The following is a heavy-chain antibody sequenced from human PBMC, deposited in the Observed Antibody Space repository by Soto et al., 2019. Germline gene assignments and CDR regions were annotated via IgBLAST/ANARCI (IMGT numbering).Heavy chain of an antibody. J-gene: IGHJ4*02. CDR1: GFTFSSYS. CDR2: FRTGGDDGTT. Sequence: GGSLRLSCAASGFTFSSYSMSWVRQAPGKGLEWVSGFRTGGDDGTTYYADSVKGRFTISRDNSKNTLFLQMNSLRAEDTAIYYCAKKVNSGPGSQYFDYWGQGTLVTVS. CDR3: AKKVNSGPGSQYFDY. V-gene: IGHV3-23*01. D-gene: IGHD3-10*01.